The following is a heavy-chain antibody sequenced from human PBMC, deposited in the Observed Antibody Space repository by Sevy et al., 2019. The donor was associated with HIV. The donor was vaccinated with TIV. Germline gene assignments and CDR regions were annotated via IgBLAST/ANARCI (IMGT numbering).Heavy chain of an antibody. V-gene: IGHV3-23*01. CDR3: ANGMYNSAWYAPGYFDI. Sequence: GGSLRLSCAASGFIFSNYAMSWVRQAPGKGLEWVSGISGSGDNTYYADSVKDRFTISRDNSKNTMYLQINRLRAEDTAIYYCANGMYNSAWYAPGYFDIWGQGTLVTDSS. CDR1: GFIFSNYA. J-gene: IGHJ4*02. D-gene: IGHD6-19*01. CDR2: ISGSGDNT.